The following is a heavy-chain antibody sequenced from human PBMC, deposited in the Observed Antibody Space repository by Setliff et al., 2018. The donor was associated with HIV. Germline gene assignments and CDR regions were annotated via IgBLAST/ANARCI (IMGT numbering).Heavy chain of an antibody. CDR1: DGSISSGSYY. J-gene: IGHJ3*02. CDR3: ARIIMPRGGAFDI. D-gene: IGHD3-10*01. Sequence: TSETLSLTCTVSDGSISSGSYYWSWIRQPAGKGLQWIGRIYTSGNTNYNPSLKSRVTISVDTSKNQLSLKLNSVTAADTAVYYCARIIMPRGGAFDIWGQGTMVTVSS. CDR2: IYTSGNT. V-gene: IGHV4-61*02.